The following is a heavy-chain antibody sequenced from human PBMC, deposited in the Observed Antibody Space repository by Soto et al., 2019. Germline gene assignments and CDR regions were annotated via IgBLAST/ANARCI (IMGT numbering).Heavy chain of an antibody. Sequence: QVQLVESGGGVVQSGTSLRLSCAASGFTFSSYGMHWVRQAPGKGLEWVALIWHDGSHKYYADSVKGRFTISRDNCKYTPYPHMNSLRADATVVYYYARDKTMSACGLGTLVTVSS. CDR2: IWHDGSHK. V-gene: IGHV3-33*01. D-gene: IGHD3-22*01. J-gene: IGHJ5*02. CDR3: ARDKTMSA. CDR1: GFTFSSYG.